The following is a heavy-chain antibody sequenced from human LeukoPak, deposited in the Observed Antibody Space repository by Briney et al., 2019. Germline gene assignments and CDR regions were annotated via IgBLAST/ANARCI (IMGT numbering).Heavy chain of an antibody. Sequence: GESLKISCKGSGYIFANYWIAWVRQMPGKGLEWLGIIYPDDSDTRYSPPFQGQVTISADKSNATAYLQWSSLKASDTGMYYCARPVEMATSPFHYWGQGTLVTVSS. CDR3: ARPVEMATSPFHY. J-gene: IGHJ4*02. CDR2: IYPDDSDT. CDR1: GYIFANYW. D-gene: IGHD5-24*01. V-gene: IGHV5-51*01.